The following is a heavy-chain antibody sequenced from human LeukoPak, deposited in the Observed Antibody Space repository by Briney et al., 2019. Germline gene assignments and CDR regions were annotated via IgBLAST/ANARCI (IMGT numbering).Heavy chain of an antibody. Sequence: SETLSLTCAVSGYSISNDYYWGWVRQPPGKGLEWIGNIYHSGSTYKNSSLKSRLTMSLDTSKNQFSLKLISVAAADTAMYYCARLSGAPVRHPIYHFDYWGQGTLVTVSS. D-gene: IGHD2-2*02. CDR1: GYSISNDYY. CDR2: IYHSGST. V-gene: IGHV4-38-2*01. CDR3: ARLSGAPVRHPIYHFDY. J-gene: IGHJ4*02.